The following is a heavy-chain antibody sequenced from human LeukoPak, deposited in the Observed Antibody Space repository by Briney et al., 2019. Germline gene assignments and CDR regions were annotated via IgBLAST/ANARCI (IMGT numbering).Heavy chain of an antibody. J-gene: IGHJ6*03. Sequence: SETLSLTCTVSGGSISSSSYYWGWIRQPPGKGLEWIGSIYYSGSTIYNPSLKSRVTISVDTSKNQFSLKLSSVTAADTAVYYCARASEDYYYYYMDVWGKGTTVTISS. CDR3: ARASEDYYYYYMDV. CDR1: GGSISSSSYY. V-gene: IGHV4-39*07. D-gene: IGHD1-14*01. CDR2: IYYSGST.